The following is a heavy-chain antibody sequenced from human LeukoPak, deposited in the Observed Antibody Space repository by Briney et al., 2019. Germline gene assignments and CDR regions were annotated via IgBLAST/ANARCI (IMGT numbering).Heavy chain of an antibody. Sequence: ASVKVCCKASGYTFTSYDINWVRQATGQGLEWMGWMNPNSGNTGYAQKFQDRVTMTRNTSISTAYMELSSLRSDDTAVYYCARGHHNSNWDLFDYWGQGTLVTVSS. CDR2: MNPNSGNT. D-gene: IGHD6-13*01. CDR3: ARGHHNSNWDLFDY. CDR1: GYTFTSYD. V-gene: IGHV1-8*01. J-gene: IGHJ4*02.